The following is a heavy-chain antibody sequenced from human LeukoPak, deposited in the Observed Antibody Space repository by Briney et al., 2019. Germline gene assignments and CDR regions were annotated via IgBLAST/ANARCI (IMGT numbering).Heavy chain of an antibody. CDR3: ASSSSIAAPLDY. D-gene: IGHD6-6*01. Sequence: GGSLRLSCAASGFTVSSNYMSWVRQAPGKGLEWVSVIYSGGSTYYADSVKGRFTISRDNSKNTLYLQMNSLRAEDPAVYYCASSSSIAAPLDYWGQGTLVTVSS. J-gene: IGHJ4*02. CDR1: GFTVSSNY. CDR2: IYSGGST. V-gene: IGHV3-66*02.